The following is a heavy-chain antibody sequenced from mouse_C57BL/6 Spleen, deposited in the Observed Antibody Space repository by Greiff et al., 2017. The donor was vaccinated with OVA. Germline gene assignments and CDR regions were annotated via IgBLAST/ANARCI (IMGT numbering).Heavy chain of an antibody. V-gene: IGHV5-17*01. J-gene: IGHJ1*03. Sequence: EVKVVESGGGLVKPGGSLKLSCAASGFTFSDYGMHWVRQAPEKGLEWVAYISSGSSTIYYADTVKGRFTISRDNAKNTLFLQMTSLRSEDTAMYYCAIPPSYGSSYWYFDVWGTGTTVTVSS. D-gene: IGHD1-1*01. CDR3: AIPPSYGSSYWYFDV. CDR2: ISSGSSTI. CDR1: GFTFSDYG.